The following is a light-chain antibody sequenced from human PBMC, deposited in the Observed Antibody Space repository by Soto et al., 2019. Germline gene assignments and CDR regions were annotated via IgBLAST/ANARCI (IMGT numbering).Light chain of an antibody. V-gene: IGKV3-15*01. J-gene: IGKJ4*01. Sequence: EIVMTQSPATLSVSPGERVTLSCRARQSVGSNLAWYQQTPGQAPRVVIYDASTRATVIPARFSGSGSGTEFTLTISSLQSEDFAVYYCQQYDTWPLTFGGGTTGDIK. CDR3: QQYDTWPLT. CDR2: DAS. CDR1: QSVGSN.